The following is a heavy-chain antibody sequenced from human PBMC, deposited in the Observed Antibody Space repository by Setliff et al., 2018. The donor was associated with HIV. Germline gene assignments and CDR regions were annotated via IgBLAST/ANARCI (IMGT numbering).Heavy chain of an antibody. CDR2: IYFTGST. V-gene: IGHV4-39*01. J-gene: IGHJ5*02. Sequence: SETLSLTCTVSGGSISDSSYYWGWIRQPPGKGLEWIGSIYFTGSTYNNPSLKTRFSLSVDTSKYKFSLKVTSVTAADTAVYYCARHVHDVLTGLNWLDPWGQGTLVTVSS. D-gene: IGHD3-9*01. CDR3: ARHVHDVLTGLNWLDP. CDR1: GGSISDSSYY.